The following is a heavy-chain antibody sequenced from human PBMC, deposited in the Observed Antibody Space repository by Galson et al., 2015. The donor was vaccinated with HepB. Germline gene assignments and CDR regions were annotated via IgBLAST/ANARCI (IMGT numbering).Heavy chain of an antibody. Sequence: SVKVSCKASGGTFSSYAISWVRQAPGQGLEWMGGIVPIFGTANYAQKFQGRVTITADESTSTAYMELSSLRSEDTAVYYCARGGYSGSYYPFDYWGQGTLVTVSS. V-gene: IGHV1-69*13. CDR1: GGTFSSYA. CDR3: ARGGYSGSYYPFDY. CDR2: IVPIFGTA. J-gene: IGHJ4*02. D-gene: IGHD1-26*01.